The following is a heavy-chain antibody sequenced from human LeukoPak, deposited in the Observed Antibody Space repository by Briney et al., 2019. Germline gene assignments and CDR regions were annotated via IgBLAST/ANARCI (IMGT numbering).Heavy chain of an antibody. D-gene: IGHD6-13*01. CDR1: GFTFSSYA. V-gene: IGHV3-23*01. J-gene: IGHJ4*02. CDR3: ARSPYRGGSSWTEFDY. CDR2: ISGSGGST. Sequence: GGSLRLSCAASGFTFSSYAMSWVRQAPGKGLEWVSAISGSGGSTYYADSVKGRFTISRDNSKNTLYLQMNSLSDEDTAVYYCARSPYRGGSSWTEFDYWGQGTLVTVSS.